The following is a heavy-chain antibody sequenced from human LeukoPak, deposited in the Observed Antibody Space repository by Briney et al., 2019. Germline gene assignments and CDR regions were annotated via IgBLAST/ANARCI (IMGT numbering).Heavy chain of an antibody. Sequence: PGGSLRLSCVASGFTFSRNSMNWVRQAPGKGLEWVSHIRSSGTTMYYADSVKGRFTISRDNAKNSLYLQMNSLRDEDTAVYYCARPASDYYDQTNWGQGTLVTVSS. J-gene: IGHJ4*02. CDR1: GFTFSRNS. V-gene: IGHV3-48*02. CDR2: IRSSGTTM. CDR3: ARPASDYYDQTN. D-gene: IGHD3-3*01.